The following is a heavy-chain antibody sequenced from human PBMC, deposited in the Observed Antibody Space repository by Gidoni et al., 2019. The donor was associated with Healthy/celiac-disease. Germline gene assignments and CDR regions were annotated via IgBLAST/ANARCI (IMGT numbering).Heavy chain of an antibody. J-gene: IGHJ3*02. CDR1: GGSISSGSYY. D-gene: IGHD1-7*01. CDR2: IYTSGST. CDR3: AQLELRSHAFDI. Sequence: QVQLQESGPGLVKPSQTLSLTCPVPGGSISSGSYYWSWIRQPAGKGLEWIGRIYTSGSTNYNPSLKSRVTISVDTSKNQFSLKLSSVTAADTAVYYCAQLELRSHAFDIWGQGTMVTVSS. V-gene: IGHV4-61*02.